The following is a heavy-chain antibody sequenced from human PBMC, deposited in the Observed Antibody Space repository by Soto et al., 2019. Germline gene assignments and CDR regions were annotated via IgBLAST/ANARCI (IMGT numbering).Heavy chain of an antibody. CDR2: IYYSGST. V-gene: IGHV4-39*01. Sequence: SETLSLTCTVSGGSISSSSYYWGWIRQPPGKGLEWIGSIYYSGSTYYNPSLKSRVTISVDTSKNQFSLKLSSVTAADTAVYYCASAYDFLTGYYKVSNWFDPWGQGTLVTVSS. CDR1: GGSISSSSYY. D-gene: IGHD3-9*01. J-gene: IGHJ5*02. CDR3: ASAYDFLTGYYKVSNWFDP.